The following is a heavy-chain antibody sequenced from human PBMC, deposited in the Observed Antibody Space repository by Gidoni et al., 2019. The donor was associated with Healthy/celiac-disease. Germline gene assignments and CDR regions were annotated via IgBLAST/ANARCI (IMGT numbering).Heavy chain of an antibody. CDR3: AKLFSPIEGAFDI. J-gene: IGHJ3*02. CDR1: GFTFSSYG. Sequence: VPLVASEGGVVQPGRYLRLSCAASGFTFSSYGMHWVRQAPGKGLEWVAVISYDGSNKYYADSVKGRFTISRDNSKNTLYLQMNSLRAEDTAVYYCAKLFSPIEGAFDIWGQGTMVTVSS. V-gene: IGHV3-30*18. CDR2: ISYDGSNK.